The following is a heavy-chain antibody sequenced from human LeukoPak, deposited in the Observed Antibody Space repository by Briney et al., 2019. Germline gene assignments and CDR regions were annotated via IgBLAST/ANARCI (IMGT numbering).Heavy chain of an antibody. V-gene: IGHV3-21*01. CDR3: ARPSIDGSSSPDFQH. D-gene: IGHD6-6*01. Sequence: PGGSLRLSCAASGFTFSSYSMNWVRQAPGKGLEWVSSISSSSSYIYYADSVKGRFTISRDNAKNSLYLQMNSLRAEDTAVYYCARPSIDGSSSPDFQHWGQGTLVTVSS. J-gene: IGHJ1*01. CDR1: GFTFSSYS. CDR2: ISSSSSYI.